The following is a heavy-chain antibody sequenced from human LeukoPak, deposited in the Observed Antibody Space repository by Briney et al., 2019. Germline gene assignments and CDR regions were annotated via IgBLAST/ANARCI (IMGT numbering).Heavy chain of an antibody. CDR1: GGTFSSYA. Sequence: SVKVSCKASGGTFSSYAISWVRQAPGQGLEWMGGIIPTFGTANYAQKFQGRVTITADESTSTAYMELSSLRSEDTAVYYCARGAMATMETTDYWGQGTLVTVSS. CDR2: IIPTFGTA. J-gene: IGHJ4*02. CDR3: ARGAMATMETTDY. V-gene: IGHV1-69*01. D-gene: IGHD5-24*01.